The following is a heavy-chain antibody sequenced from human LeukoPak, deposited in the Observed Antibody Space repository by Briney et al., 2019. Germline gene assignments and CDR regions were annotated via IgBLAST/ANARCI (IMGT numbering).Heavy chain of an antibody. CDR2: ISGTGGTT. D-gene: IGHD2-15*01. V-gene: IGHV3-23*01. CDR3: AKNGDRGAYCSGGSCYPYYYYYMDV. J-gene: IGHJ6*03. Sequence: GGTLRLSCAASGFTFSSYGMSWVRQAPGKGLEWVSAISGTGGTTYYADSVKGRFTISRDNSKNTLYLQMNSLRAGDTAVYYCAKNGDRGAYCSGGSCYPYYYYYMDVWGKGTTVTISS. CDR1: GFTFSSYG.